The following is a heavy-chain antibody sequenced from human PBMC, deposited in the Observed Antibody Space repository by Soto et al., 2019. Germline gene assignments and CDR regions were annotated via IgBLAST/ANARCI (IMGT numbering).Heavy chain of an antibody. CDR2: IYWDDDK. D-gene: IGHD3-9*01. J-gene: IGHJ3*02. V-gene: IGHV2-5*02. CDR3: AHSLKDTIFWDIGPNDAFDI. Sequence: QITLKESGPTLVKPTQTLTLTCTFSGFSLSTSGVGVGWIRQPPGKALEWLALIYWDDDKRYSPSLKSRLTITKDTSKNQVVLTMTNMDPVDTATYYCAHSLKDTIFWDIGPNDAFDIWGQGTMVTVSS. CDR1: GFSLSTSGVG.